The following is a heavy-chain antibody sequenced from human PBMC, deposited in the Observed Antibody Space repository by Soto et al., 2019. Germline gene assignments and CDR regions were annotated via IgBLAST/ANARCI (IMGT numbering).Heavy chain of an antibody. V-gene: IGHV3-30*03. CDR2: ISYDGSNK. D-gene: IGHD3-16*02. Sequence: GGSLRLSCAASGFTFSSYGMHWVRQAPGKGLEWVAVISYDGSNKYYADSVKGRFTISRDNSKNTLYLQMNSLRAEDTAVYYRVRMPYDYVWGSYRYTTFAPFDYWGQGTLVTVSS. CDR1: GFTFSSYG. J-gene: IGHJ4*02. CDR3: VRMPYDYVWGSYRYTTFAPFDY.